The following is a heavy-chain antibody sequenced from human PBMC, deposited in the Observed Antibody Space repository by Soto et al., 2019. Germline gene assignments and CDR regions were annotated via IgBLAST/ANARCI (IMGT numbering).Heavy chain of an antibody. D-gene: IGHD1-26*01. CDR2: IYYSGST. CDR3: ARQAYSGSYSRGGFDY. CDR1: GGSISSYY. J-gene: IGHJ4*02. V-gene: IGHV4-59*08. Sequence: SETLSLTCTVSGGSISSYYWSWIRQPPGKGLEWIGYIYYSGSTNYNPSLKSRVTISVDTSKNQFSLKLSSVTAAGTAVYYCARQAYSGSYSRGGFDYWGQGTLVTVSS.